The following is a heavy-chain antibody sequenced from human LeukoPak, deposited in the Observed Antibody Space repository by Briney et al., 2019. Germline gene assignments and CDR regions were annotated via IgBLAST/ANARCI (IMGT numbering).Heavy chain of an antibody. CDR2: IRDDGGIE. CDR1: GFTFSDYG. CDR3: ATGQNQLNIDN. V-gene: IGHV3-30*02. D-gene: IGHD1-1*01. Sequence: GGSLRLSCAATGFTFSDYGMHWIRQAPGQGLDRVAFIRDDGGIEYYADSVKGRFTISRDNSKTTLYLQMNSLRAEDTAVYYCATGQNQLNIDNCGQGALVTASS. J-gene: IGHJ4*02.